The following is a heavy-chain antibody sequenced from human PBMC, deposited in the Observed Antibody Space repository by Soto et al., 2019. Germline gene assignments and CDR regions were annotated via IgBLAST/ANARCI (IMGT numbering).Heavy chain of an antibody. CDR3: ARGLATLPVFAFDI. Sequence: SGPTLVNPTQTLTLTCSFSGFSLSTSGVGVGWIRQPPGKALEWLALIYWSGDEHYRPSLKSGLSITKDTSKNHVVLIMTDMDPVDTATYYCARGLATLPVFAFDIWGQGTMVTVSS. CDR1: GFSLSTSGVG. J-gene: IGHJ3*02. D-gene: IGHD6-6*01. V-gene: IGHV2-5*01. CDR2: IYWSGDE.